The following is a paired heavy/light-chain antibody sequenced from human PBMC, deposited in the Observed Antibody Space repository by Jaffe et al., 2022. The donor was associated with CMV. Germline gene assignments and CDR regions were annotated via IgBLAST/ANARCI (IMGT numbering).Light chain of an antibody. CDR1: QSLNSW. J-gene: IGKJ2*03. CDR2: KAS. Sequence: DIQMTQSPSTLSASVGDRVTITCRASQSLNSWLAWYQQKVGEAPKLLIYKASTLKSGVPSRFSGSGSGTEFTLTISCLQPDDFATYYCQQYSTYSLYSFGQGTKVEIK. CDR3: QQYSTYSLYS. V-gene: IGKV1-5*03.
Heavy chain of an antibody. CDR1: GFTFSEYW. CDR2: IKEDGSEK. J-gene: IGHJ4*02. D-gene: IGHD1-26*01. Sequence: EVQLVESGGNLVQPGGSLRLSCAASGFTFSEYWMSWVRQAPGKGLEWVANIKEDGSEKYYVDSVKGRFTISRDNANNSLYLQMDSLRAEDTAVYYCSGGPQFVDCWGQGTLVTVSS. CDR3: SGGPQFVDC. V-gene: IGHV3-7*01.